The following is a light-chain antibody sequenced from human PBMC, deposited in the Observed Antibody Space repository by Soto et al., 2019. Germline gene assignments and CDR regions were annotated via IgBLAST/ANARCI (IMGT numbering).Light chain of an antibody. CDR1: QSVSSSY. Sequence: VLTRSPALLALSPGDKATLSCRASQSVSSSYLAWYRHKPGQAPRLLIHGASSRVTGIPDRFSGSGSGTDFTLTISRLEPEDFAVYYCQQYKSLSFGGRTKV. V-gene: IGKV3-20*01. CDR2: GAS. J-gene: IGKJ4*01. CDR3: QQYKSLS.